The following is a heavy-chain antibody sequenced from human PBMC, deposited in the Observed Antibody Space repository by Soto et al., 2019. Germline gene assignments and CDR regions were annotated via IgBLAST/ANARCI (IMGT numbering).Heavy chain of an antibody. CDR2: MNPNSGNT. D-gene: IGHD6-19*01. V-gene: IGHV1-8*03. J-gene: IGHJ4*02. Sequence: ASVKVSCKASGYTFTGYYMHWVRQATGQGLEWMGWMNPNSGNTGYAQKFQGRVTITRNTSASTAYMELSSLRSEDTAVYYCSRTGYSSGWYLQDYWGQGTLVTVSS. CDR1: GYTFTGYY. CDR3: SRTGYSSGWYLQDY.